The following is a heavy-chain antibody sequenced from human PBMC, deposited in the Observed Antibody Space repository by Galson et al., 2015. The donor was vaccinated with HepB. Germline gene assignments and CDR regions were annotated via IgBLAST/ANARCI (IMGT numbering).Heavy chain of an antibody. CDR2: ISPYNGNT. D-gene: IGHD4-23*01. V-gene: IGHV1-18*01. J-gene: IGHJ4*02. CDR3: ARVVTGGAPYFDY. Sequence: SVKVSCKASGYTFKNYDISWVRQAPGQGLEWMGWISPYNGNTNYEQKLQGRVTMTTDTSTTTAYMDLGSLRSDDTAMYYCARVVTGGAPYFDYWGQGTLVTVSS. CDR1: GYTFKNYD.